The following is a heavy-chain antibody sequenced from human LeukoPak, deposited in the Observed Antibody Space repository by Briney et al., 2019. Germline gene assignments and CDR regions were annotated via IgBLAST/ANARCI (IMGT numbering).Heavy chain of an antibody. V-gene: IGHV4-59*08. J-gene: IGHJ4*02. CDR3: ASGDDYSNYYFNY. Sequence: PSETLSLTCTVSGGSISSYYWSWIRQPPGKGLEWIGYIYYSGSTNYNPSLKSRVTISVDTSKNQFSLKLSSVTAADTAVYYCASGDDYSNYYFNYWGQGTLVTVSS. CDR2: IYYSGST. D-gene: IGHD4-11*01. CDR1: GGSISSYY.